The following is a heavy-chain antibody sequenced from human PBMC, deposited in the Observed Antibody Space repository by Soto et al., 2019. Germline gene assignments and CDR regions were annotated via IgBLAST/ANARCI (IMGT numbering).Heavy chain of an antibody. V-gene: IGHV4-59*01. CDR3: SGEPPYCSSSSCYHLFDF. CDR1: SGTIYIYF. CDR2: IYDSGST. Sequence: PSSTPYPTRTVSSGTIYIYFWSWIRTHPGKELEWIGHIYDSGSTNYNPSLKSRVTISVDTSKNQFSLKLTSMTAADTAVYYCSGEPPYCSSSSCYHLFDFLGQGTLV. D-gene: IGHD2-2*01. J-gene: IGHJ5*01.